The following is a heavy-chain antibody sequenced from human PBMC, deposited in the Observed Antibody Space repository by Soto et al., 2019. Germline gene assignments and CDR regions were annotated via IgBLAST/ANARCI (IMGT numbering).Heavy chain of an antibody. Sequence: QLQLQESGPGLVKPSETLSLTCTVSGGSISSSSYCWGWIRQPPGKGLEWIGSIYHGGSTYYTPSLERRVTISVDTSKTQFSLKLSSVTAADTAVYYCARGDGYIRNWFDPWGQGTLVTVSS. CDR3: ARGDGYIRNWFDP. D-gene: IGHD5-12*01. J-gene: IGHJ5*02. V-gene: IGHV4-39*01. CDR2: IYHGGST. CDR1: GGSISSSSYC.